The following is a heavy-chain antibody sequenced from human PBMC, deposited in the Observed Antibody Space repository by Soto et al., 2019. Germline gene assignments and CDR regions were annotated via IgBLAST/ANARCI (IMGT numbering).Heavy chain of an antibody. J-gene: IGHJ4*02. V-gene: IGHV1-2*02. CDR2: INPNSGVT. CDR1: GYTFTGYH. Sequence: QVQLVQSGAEVKKPGASVKVSCKASGYTFTGYHMHWVRQAPGQGLEWMGWINPNSGVTIYAQKFQGRVIMTRETPITTAYMELSRLTSDATAVYYCARRLGLLVTPIPGYWGQGHLVTVSA. D-gene: IGHD2-21*02. CDR3: ARRLGLLVTPIPGY.